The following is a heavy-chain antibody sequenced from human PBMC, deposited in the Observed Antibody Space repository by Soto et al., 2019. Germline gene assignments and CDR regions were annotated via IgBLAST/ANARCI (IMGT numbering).Heavy chain of an antibody. J-gene: IGHJ5*02. CDR3: AIGTSFGEVRVVITGGSWFDP. D-gene: IGHD3-10*01. CDR2: IDPNSGGT. CDR1: GYTFTGYY. Sequence: QVQLVQSGAEVKKPGASEKVSCKASGYTFTGYYMHWVRQAPGQGLEWMGWIDPNSGGTNYAQKFQGWVTKTRDTSISTAYMELSRLRSDDTAVCYCAIGTSFGEVRVVITGGSWFDPWGQGTLVTVSS. V-gene: IGHV1-2*04.